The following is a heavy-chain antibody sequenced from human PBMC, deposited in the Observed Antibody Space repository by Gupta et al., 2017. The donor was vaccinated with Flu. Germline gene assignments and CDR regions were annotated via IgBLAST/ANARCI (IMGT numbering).Heavy chain of an antibody. CDR2: LDPNNVGT. V-gene: IGHV1-2*02. D-gene: IGHD2-21*01. Sequence: VRQAPGQGLEWMGWLDPNNVGTSYAQKFQGRVSMTWDPSISTAYMELSSLRSDDTAVYYCANSDWQWSLLLDYWGQGTLVAVSS. J-gene: IGHJ4*02. CDR3: ANSDWQWSLLLDY.